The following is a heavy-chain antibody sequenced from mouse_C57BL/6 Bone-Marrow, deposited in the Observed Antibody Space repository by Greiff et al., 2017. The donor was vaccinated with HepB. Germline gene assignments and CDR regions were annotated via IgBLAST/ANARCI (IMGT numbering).Heavy chain of an antibody. V-gene: IGHV1-81*01. CDR2: IYPRSGNT. J-gene: IGHJ3*01. CDR3: ARGGRAWFPY. Sequence: QVQLQQSGAELARPGASVKLSCKASGYTFTSYGISWVKQRTGQGLEWIGEIYPRSGNTYYNEKFKGKATLTADKSSSTAYMELRSLTSEDSAVYFCARGGRAWFPYWGQGTLVTVSA. CDR1: GYTFTSYG.